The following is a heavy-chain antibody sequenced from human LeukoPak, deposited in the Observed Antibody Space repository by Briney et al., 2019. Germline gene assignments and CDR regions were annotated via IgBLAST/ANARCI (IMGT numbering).Heavy chain of an antibody. J-gene: IGHJ4*02. Sequence: PGGSLRLSCAASGFTFGSYEMNWVRQAPGKGLEGVSYISSSGSTIYYADSVKGRFTISRDNAKNSLYLQMSSLRAGDAAVYYCAKEPVTTCSGAYCYPFDYWSQGTLVTVSS. CDR3: AKEPVTTCSGAYCYPFDY. D-gene: IGHD2-15*01. V-gene: IGHV3-48*03. CDR1: GFTFGSYE. CDR2: ISSSGSTI.